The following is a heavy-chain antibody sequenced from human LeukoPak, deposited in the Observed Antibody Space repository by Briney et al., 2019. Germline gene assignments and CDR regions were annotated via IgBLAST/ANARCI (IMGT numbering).Heavy chain of an antibody. CDR1: GFTFNNYA. Sequence: GSLRLSCAASGFTFNNYAMSWVRQAPAKGLEWVSTISGSGGSTYYADSVKGRFTISRDNSRTTLYLQMNSLRAEDTAVYYCAKDRAAPATPYNWFDPWGQGTLVTVSS. D-gene: IGHD6-13*01. J-gene: IGHJ5*02. V-gene: IGHV3-23*01. CDR3: AKDRAAPATPYNWFDP. CDR2: ISGSGGST.